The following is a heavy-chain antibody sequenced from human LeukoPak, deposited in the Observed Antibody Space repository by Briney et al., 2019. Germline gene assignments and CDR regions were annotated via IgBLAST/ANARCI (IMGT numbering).Heavy chain of an antibody. J-gene: IGHJ4*02. CDR3: ARVSHSSGWYFDY. Sequence: SETLSLTCTVSGGSISSYYWSWIRQPPGKGLEWIGYIYYSGSTNYNPSLKSRVTISVDTSKNQFSLKLSSVTAADTAVYYCARVSHSSGWYFDYWGQGTLVTVSS. CDR2: IYYSGST. V-gene: IGHV4-59*08. CDR1: GGSISSYY. D-gene: IGHD6-19*01.